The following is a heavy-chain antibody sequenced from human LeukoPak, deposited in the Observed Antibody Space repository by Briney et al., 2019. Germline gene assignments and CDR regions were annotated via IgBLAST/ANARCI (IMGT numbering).Heavy chain of an antibody. J-gene: IGHJ5*02. CDR1: GGSFSGYY. D-gene: IGHD3-10*01. Sequence: SETLSLTCAVYGGSFSGYYWSWIRQPPGKGLEWIGEINHSGSTNYNPSLKSRVTISVDTSKNQFSLKLSSVTAADTAVYYCARRGYYGSGVGFDPWGQGTLVTVSS. CDR3: ARRGYYGSGVGFDP. V-gene: IGHV4-34*01. CDR2: INHSGST.